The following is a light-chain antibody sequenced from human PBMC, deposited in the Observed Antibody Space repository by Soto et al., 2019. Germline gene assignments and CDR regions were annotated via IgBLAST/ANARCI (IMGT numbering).Light chain of an antibody. CDR3: QQSYSTPHT. V-gene: IGKV1-39*01. J-gene: IGKJ2*01. Sequence: DIQMTQSPSSLSASVGDRVTITCRASQSISSYLNWYQQKPGKAPKLLIYAAYSLQSGVPSRFSCSGSGTYFTLTISSLQPEDFATYYCQQSYSTPHTFGQGTKLEIK. CDR1: QSISSY. CDR2: AAY.